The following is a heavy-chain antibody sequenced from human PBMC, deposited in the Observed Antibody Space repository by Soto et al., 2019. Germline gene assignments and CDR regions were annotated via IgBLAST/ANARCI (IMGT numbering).Heavy chain of an antibody. CDR2: IKSKTDGGTT. CDR1: GFTFSNAW. J-gene: IGHJ4*01. V-gene: IGHV3-15*07. Sequence: GGSLRLSCAASGFTFSNAWMNWVRQAPGKGLEWVGRIKSKTDGGTTDYAAPVKGRFTISRDNSKNTLYLQMNSLRAEDTAVYYCASLRQDGSGWYYFDYWGHGTLVTVSS. D-gene: IGHD6-19*01. CDR3: ASLRQDGSGWYYFDY.